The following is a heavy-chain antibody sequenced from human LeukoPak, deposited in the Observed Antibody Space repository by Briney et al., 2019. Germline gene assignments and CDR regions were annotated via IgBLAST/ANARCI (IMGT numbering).Heavy chain of an antibody. CDR3: ARAFNYYVTASYYGMDV. CDR1: GFTFSSYA. Sequence: PGGSLRLSCAASGFTFSSYAMHWVCQAPGKGLEWVAVISYDGSNKYYADSVKGRFTISRDNSKNTLYLQMNSLRAEDTAVYYCARAFNYYVTASYYGMDVWGKGTTVTVSS. J-gene: IGHJ6*04. V-gene: IGHV3-30*04. D-gene: IGHD3-10*02. CDR2: ISYDGSNK.